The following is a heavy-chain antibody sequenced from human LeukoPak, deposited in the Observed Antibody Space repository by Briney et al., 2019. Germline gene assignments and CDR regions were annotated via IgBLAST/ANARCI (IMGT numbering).Heavy chain of an antibody. Sequence: GGSLGLSCAASGFTFSSYAMHWVRQAPGKGLEWVSVIYSGGSTYYADSVKGRFTISRDNSKNTLYLQMNSLRAEDTAVYYCASEGIAVAGTIDYWGQGTLVTVSS. D-gene: IGHD6-19*01. CDR1: GFTFSSYA. CDR3: ASEGIAVAGTIDY. V-gene: IGHV3-53*01. J-gene: IGHJ4*02. CDR2: IYSGGST.